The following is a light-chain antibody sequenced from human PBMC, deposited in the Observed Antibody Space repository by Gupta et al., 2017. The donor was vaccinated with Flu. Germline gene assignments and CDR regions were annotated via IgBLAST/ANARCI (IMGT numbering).Light chain of an antibody. CDR3: QAWDSGTGV. Sequence: SPGQTATITCSGDKWGDKYGSWYQQKPGQSPILVIYQKTRRPAGIPGRFSGSNSGNTATLTISGTQAMDEDDYYCQAWDSGTGVFGGGTKLTVL. CDR1: KWGDKY. V-gene: IGLV3-1*01. CDR2: QKT. J-gene: IGLJ3*02.